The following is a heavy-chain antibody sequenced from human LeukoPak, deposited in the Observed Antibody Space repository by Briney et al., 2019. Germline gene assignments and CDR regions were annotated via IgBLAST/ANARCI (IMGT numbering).Heavy chain of an antibody. CDR2: IYPVDSDT. J-gene: IGHJ3*01. V-gene: IGHV5-51*01. D-gene: IGHD6-19*01. Sequence: GESLKISCKGSGYSFSTYWIGWVRQMPGKGLEWMVIIYPVDSDTRYSPSFQGQVTISADRSISTVYLQWSSLKASDTAMYYCARQSSSAWYSSTAFDVWGQGTMVTVSS. CDR3: ARQSSSAWYSSTAFDV. CDR1: GYSFSTYW.